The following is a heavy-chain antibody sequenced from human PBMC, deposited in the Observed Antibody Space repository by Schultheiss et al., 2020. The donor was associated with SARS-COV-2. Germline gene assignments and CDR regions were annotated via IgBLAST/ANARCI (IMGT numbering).Heavy chain of an antibody. J-gene: IGHJ6*02. D-gene: IGHD3-10*01. CDR3: ARDGVKSYGMDV. CDR2: INSDGSGT. V-gene: IGHV3-74*01. Sequence: GGSLRLSCASSGFTFSNYYMSWVRQAPGKGLVWVSRINSDGSGTSYADSVKGRFTISRDNAKNTLYLQMNSLRAEDTAVYFCARDGVKSYGMDVWGQGTTVTVSS. CDR1: GFTFSNYY.